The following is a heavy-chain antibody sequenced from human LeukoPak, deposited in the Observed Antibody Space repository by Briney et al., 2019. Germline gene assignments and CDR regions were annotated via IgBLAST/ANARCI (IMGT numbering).Heavy chain of an antibody. Sequence: SETLSLTCTVSGGSISSSSYYWGWIRQPPGKGLEWIGSIYYSGSTYYNPSLKSRVTISVDTSKNQFSLKLSSVTAADTAVYYCARLHSYGYRFDYWGQGTLVTVSS. CDR3: ARLHSYGYRFDY. CDR2: IYYSGST. D-gene: IGHD5-18*01. V-gene: IGHV4-39*01. J-gene: IGHJ4*02. CDR1: GGSISSSSYY.